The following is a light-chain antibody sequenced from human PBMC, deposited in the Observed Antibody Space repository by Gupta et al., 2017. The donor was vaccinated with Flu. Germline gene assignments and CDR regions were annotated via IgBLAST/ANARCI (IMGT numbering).Light chain of an antibody. CDR3: QQDDNLLT. Sequence: DIQMTQSPSSLSASVGDRVTITCQASQDISNYLNWYQQKPGKAPKLLIYDASNLETGVPSRFSGSGSGTDFTFTIRSLQPEDIATYYWQQDDNLLTFGGGTKVEIK. CDR1: QDISNY. J-gene: IGKJ4*01. CDR2: DAS. V-gene: IGKV1-33*01.